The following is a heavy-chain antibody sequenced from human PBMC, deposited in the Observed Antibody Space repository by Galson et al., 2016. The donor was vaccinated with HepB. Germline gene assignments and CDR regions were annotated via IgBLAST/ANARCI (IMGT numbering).Heavy chain of an antibody. CDR2: LRGSGGTT. J-gene: IGHJ4*02. CDR1: GFTFSNYA. Sequence: SLRPSCAASGFTFSNYAMSCVRQAPRKGLVWVSALRGSGGTTYYADSVQGRFTISRDNSKNTLFLQLNPLRADDTAAYYCGLGQDEMPTIFDFWGQGALVTVSS. CDR3: GLGQDEMPTIFDF. V-gene: IGHV3-23*01. D-gene: IGHD3-3*01.